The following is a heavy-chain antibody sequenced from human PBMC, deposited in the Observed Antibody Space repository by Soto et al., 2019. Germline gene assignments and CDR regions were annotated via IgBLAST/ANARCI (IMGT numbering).Heavy chain of an antibody. D-gene: IGHD6-13*01. CDR3: ARVIPAAGSDY. CDR1: GFTFSNYA. CDR2: ISSNGGST. Sequence: GGSLRLSCAASGFTFSNYARHWVRQAPGKGLEYVSAISSNGGSTYYANSVKGRFTISRDNSKNTLYLQMGSLRAEDMAVYYCARVIPAAGSDYWGQGTLVTVSS. V-gene: IGHV3-64*01. J-gene: IGHJ4*02.